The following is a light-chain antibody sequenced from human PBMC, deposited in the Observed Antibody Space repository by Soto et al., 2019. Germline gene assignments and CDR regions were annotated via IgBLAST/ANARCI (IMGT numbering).Light chain of an antibody. V-gene: IGKV1-39*01. CDR2: GAS. Sequence: DIQMTQSPSSLPASAGDRISIPCRASQSIGTYLSWDQQKPGKAPKLLIYGASNLQSGVPSRFSGSGSETGFTLTISSLQHEDFATYYCQQSYSAPRTFGQGTKVDIK. CDR3: QQSYSAPRT. J-gene: IGKJ2*01. CDR1: QSIGTY.